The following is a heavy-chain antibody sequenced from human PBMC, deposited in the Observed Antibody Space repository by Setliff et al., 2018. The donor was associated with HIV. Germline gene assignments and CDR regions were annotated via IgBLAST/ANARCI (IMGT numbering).Heavy chain of an antibody. V-gene: IGHV4-38-2*01. CDR1: GFSISSRYY. CDR3: ARGGDSGYDWTPYYYYYYMDV. J-gene: IGHJ6*03. D-gene: IGHD5-12*01. CDR2: IYTSGST. Sequence: SETLSLTCDVSGFSISSRYYWGWIRQSPGKGLEWIGRIYTSGSTKHNPSLKSRVTISLDTSKNQFSLKLTSVTAADTAVYYCARGGDSGYDWTPYYYYYYMDVWGKGTTVTVSS.